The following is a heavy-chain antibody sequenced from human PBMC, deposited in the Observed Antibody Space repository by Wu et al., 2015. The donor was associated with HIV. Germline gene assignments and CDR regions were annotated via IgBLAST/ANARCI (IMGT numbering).Heavy chain of an antibody. D-gene: IGHD6-19*01. Sequence: QVQLVQSGAEVKKPGASVKVSCKASGYTFTFYDINWVRQATGQGLEWMGWMNPNSGNTGYAQKFQGRITMTRNTSIRTAYMELSSLRSEDTAIYYCARQRAYTSGRYIYDYWGQGTLVTVSS. J-gene: IGHJ4*02. CDR2: MNPNSGNT. CDR1: GYTFTFYD. V-gene: IGHV1-8*01. CDR3: ARQRAYTSGRYIYDY.